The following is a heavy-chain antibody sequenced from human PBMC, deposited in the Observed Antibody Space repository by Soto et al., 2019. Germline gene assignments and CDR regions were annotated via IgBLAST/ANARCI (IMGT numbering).Heavy chain of an antibody. J-gene: IGHJ1*01. CDR3: VKDESINWYSGHFRH. Sequence: EVQLVESGGGLVQPGRSLRLSCAASGFTFDDYAMHWVRQVPGKGLEWVLGINWNSGSIGYGDSVKGRFAISRDNAKNSLHLQMNSLSAEDTAFYYCVKDESINWYSGHFRHWGQGTLVTVSS. D-gene: IGHD6-13*01. V-gene: IGHV3-9*01. CDR2: INWNSGSI. CDR1: GFTFDDYA.